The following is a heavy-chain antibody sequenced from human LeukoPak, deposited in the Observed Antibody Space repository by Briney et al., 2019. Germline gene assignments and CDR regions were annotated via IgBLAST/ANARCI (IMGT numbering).Heavy chain of an antibody. CDR1: GYTFTSYD. V-gene: IGHV1-8*01. J-gene: IGHJ3*02. D-gene: IGHD3-22*01. CDR2: MNPNSGNT. CDR3: ARDKEYYDSSGYPNDAFDI. Sequence: EASVKVSCKASGYTFTSYDINWVRQATGQGLEWMGWMNPNSGNTGYAQKFQGRVTMTRSTSISTAYMELSSLRSEDTAVYYCARDKEYYDSSGYPNDAFDIWGQGTMVTVSS.